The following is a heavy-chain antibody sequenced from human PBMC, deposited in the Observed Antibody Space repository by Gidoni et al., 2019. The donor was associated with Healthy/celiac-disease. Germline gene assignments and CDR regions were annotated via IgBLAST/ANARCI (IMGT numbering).Heavy chain of an antibody. CDR2: IYYSGST. V-gene: IGHV4-59*01. D-gene: IGHD6-6*01. J-gene: IGHJ6*04. Sequence: QVQLQASGPGLVKPSETLSLTCLGPGCSISSYYWVWIRQPPGKGLEWIGYIYYSGSTNYNPSLKSRVTISVDTSTNQFSLKLSSVTAADTAVYYCARVSGIAARPEDMDVWGKGTTVTVSS. CDR3: ARVSGIAARPEDMDV. CDR1: GCSISSYY.